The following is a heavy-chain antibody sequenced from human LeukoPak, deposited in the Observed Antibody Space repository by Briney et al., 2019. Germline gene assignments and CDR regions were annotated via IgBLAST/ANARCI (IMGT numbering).Heavy chain of an antibody. CDR2: ISGSGDRT. V-gene: IGHV3-23*01. D-gene: IGHD5-18*01. CDR3: ARDVRGYRRPLHY. Sequence: PGRSLRLSCAASGFTFSNCAMNWVRQSPGKGLEWVSGISGSGDRTYIADSVKGRFTISRDNSKNTLYLQMNSLRADDTAIYYCARDVRGYRRPLHYWGQGTLVTVSS. J-gene: IGHJ4*02. CDR1: GFTFSNCA.